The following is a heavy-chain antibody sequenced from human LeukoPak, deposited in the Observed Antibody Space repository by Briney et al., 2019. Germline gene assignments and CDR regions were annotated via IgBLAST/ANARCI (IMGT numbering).Heavy chain of an antibody. CDR3: ARSPDWNSQIPTYYFDY. CDR1: GLTVSSNY. V-gene: IGHV3-53*01. J-gene: IGHJ4*02. Sequence: GGSLRLSCAASGLTVSSNYMSWVRQAPGKGLEWVSVIYSGGSTYYADSVKGRFTISRDNSKNTLYLQMNSLRAEDTAVYYCARSPDWNSQIPTYYFDYWGQGTLVTVSS. CDR2: IYSGGST. D-gene: IGHD1-7*01.